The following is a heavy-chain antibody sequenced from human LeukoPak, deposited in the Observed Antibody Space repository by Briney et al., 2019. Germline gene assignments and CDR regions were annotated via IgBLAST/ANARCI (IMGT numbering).Heavy chain of an antibody. D-gene: IGHD3-22*01. J-gene: IGHJ4*02. V-gene: IGHV3-7*01. CDR3: ARVTGYYDSSGYYYTYYFDY. CDR2: IKQDGSEK. CDR1: GFTFSSYW. Sequence: GGSLRLSCAASGFTFSSYWMSWVRQAPGKGLEWVANIKQDGSEKYYVDSVKGRFTISRDNAKNSLYLQMNSLRAEDTAVYYCARVTGYYDSSGYYYTYYFDYWGQGTLVTVSS.